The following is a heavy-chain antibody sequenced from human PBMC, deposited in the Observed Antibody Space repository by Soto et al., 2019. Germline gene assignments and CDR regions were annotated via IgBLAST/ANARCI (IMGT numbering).Heavy chain of an antibody. CDR2: NSIGSSSM. D-gene: IGHD3-22*01. CDR3: ERDPPFFYDSSGYYDY. J-gene: IGHJ4*02. V-gene: IGHV3-48*02. Sequence: GGSLRLSCEASGFTFRNYKMNWVRQAPGKGLEWVSQNSIGSSSMDYADTVKGRFTISRDNAKNSLKLQMNSLRNEETDMYKRERDPPFFYDSSGYYDYWGQGTLVTVSS. CDR1: GFTFRNYK.